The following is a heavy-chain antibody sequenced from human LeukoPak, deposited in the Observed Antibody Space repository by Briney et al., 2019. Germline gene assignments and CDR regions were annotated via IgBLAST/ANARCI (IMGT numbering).Heavy chain of an antibody. J-gene: IGHJ4*02. CDR3: ARETVTTIDY. CDR1: GFTFSSFD. V-gene: IGHV3-48*02. Sequence: PGGSLRLSCVASGFTFSSFDMNWVRQAPGKGLEWPSNIANTSSAIYYADSVKGRFTISRDNAKNSLYLQMNSLRDEDTAVYFCARETVTTIDYWGQGTLVTVSS. D-gene: IGHD4-17*01. CDR2: IANTSSAI.